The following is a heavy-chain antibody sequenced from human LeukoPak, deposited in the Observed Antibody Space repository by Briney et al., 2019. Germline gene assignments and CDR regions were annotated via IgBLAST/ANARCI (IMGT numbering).Heavy chain of an antibody. D-gene: IGHD3-3*01. J-gene: IGHJ4*02. CDR3: ARTLNDFWSARYPLALNY. V-gene: IGHV3-33*08. CDR1: GFTFSNYA. CDR2: IWHDGTTK. Sequence: GGSLRLSCAASGFTFSNYAMHWVRQAPGKGLEWVAVIWHDGTTKYYVDSVRGRFTISRDNPKSTLNLQMNSLRVEDTAVYYWARTLNDFWSARYPLALNYWGRGTLVTVSS.